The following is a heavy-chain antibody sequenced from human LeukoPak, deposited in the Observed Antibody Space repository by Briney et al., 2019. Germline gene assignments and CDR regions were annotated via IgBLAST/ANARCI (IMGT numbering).Heavy chain of an antibody. J-gene: IGHJ3*02. Sequence: GGSLRLSCAASGFTFSSYSMNWVRQAPGKGLEWVSAISGAGGITYYADSVKGRFTISRDNSKNTLYLQMNSLRAEDTAVYYCAKDYDILTGYYISDASDIWGQGTMVTVSS. V-gene: IGHV3-23*01. CDR2: ISGAGGIT. D-gene: IGHD3-9*01. CDR1: GFTFSSYS. CDR3: AKDYDILTGYYISDASDI.